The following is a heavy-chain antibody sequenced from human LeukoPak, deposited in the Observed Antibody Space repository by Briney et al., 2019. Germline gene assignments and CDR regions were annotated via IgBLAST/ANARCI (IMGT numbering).Heavy chain of an antibody. J-gene: IGHJ4*02. Sequence: PGGSLRLPCTASGFTFGDYAMSWVRQAPGKGLEWVGFIRSKAYGGTAEYAASVKGRFTISRDDSKSIAYLQMNSLKTEDTAVYYCTRLGTTIFGVVIIPGDYFDYWGQGTLVTVSS. CDR3: TRLGTTIFGVVIIPGDYFDY. CDR1: GFTFGDYA. CDR2: IRSKAYGGTA. D-gene: IGHD3-3*01. V-gene: IGHV3-49*04.